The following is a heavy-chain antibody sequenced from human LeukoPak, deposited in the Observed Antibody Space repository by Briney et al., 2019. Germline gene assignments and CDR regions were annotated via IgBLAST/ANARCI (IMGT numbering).Heavy chain of an antibody. CDR1: GGSISSYY. CDR3: ARLIGTYYHGSGSLYYYYGMDV. J-gene: IGHJ6*02. V-gene: IGHV4-59*08. CDR2: IYYSGST. Sequence: SETLSLTCTVSGGSISSYYWSWIRQPPGKGLEWIGYIYYSGSTNYNPSLKSRVTISVDTSKNQFSLKLSSVTAADTAVYYCARLIGTYYHGSGSLYYYYGMDVWGQGTTVTVSS. D-gene: IGHD3-10*01.